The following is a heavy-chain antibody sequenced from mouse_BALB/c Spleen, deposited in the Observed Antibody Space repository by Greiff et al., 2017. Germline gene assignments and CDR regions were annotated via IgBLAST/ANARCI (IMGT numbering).Heavy chain of an antibody. CDR3: ARDYRYEGFAY. CDR1: GYSITSDYA. V-gene: IGHV3-2*02. J-gene: IGHJ3*01. CDR2: ISYSGST. D-gene: IGHD2-14*01. Sequence: EVKLMESGPGLVKPSQSLSLTCTVTGYSITSDYAWNWIRQFPGNKLEWMGYISYSGSTSYNPSLKSRISITRDTSKNQFFLQLNSVTTEDTATYYCARDYRYEGFAYWGQGTLVTVSA.